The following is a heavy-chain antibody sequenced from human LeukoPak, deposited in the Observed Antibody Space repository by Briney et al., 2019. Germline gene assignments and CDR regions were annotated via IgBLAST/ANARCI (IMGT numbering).Heavy chain of an antibody. J-gene: IGHJ6*02. CDR1: GYTFSDYY. CDR2: INPNSGGT. Sequence: ASVKVSCKASGYTFSDYYMHWVRQAPGRGLEWMGWINPNSGGTNYAQKFQGRVTMTRDTSISTGYMELSRLRSDDTAVYYCAGGITTRHFYYGMDVWGQGTTVTVSS. V-gene: IGHV1-2*02. D-gene: IGHD3-22*01. CDR3: AGGITTRHFYYGMDV.